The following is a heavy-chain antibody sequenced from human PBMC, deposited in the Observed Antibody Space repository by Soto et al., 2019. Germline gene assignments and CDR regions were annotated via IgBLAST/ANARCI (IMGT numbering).Heavy chain of an antibody. CDR2: FSGSDFRR. CDR3: VKDWSGNNCPCMDV. J-gene: IGHJ6*02. D-gene: IGHD3-3*01. Sequence: GGSLRLSCATSGFSFSRYAMTWVRQAPGKGLEWVSSFSGSDFRRYYADSVKGRFTISRDNSQNTMYLQMNSLRAEDAAVYYCVKDWSGNNCPCMDVWGQGTSVTVS. V-gene: IGHV3-23*01. CDR1: GFSFSRYA.